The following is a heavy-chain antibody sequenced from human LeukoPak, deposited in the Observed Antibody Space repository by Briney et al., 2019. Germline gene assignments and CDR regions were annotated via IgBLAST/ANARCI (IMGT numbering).Heavy chain of an antibody. CDR1: GYTFTSYD. D-gene: IGHD5-12*01. CDR2: MNPNSGNT. V-gene: IGHV1-8*01. J-gene: IGHJ6*02. CDR3: ARESYGGYVPPLGYYGMDV. Sequence: ASVKVSCKASGYTFTSYDINWVRQATGQGLEWMGWMNPNSGNTGYAQKFQGRVTMTRNTSISTAYMELSSLRSEDTAVYYCARESYGGYVPPLGYYGMDVWGQGTTVTVSS.